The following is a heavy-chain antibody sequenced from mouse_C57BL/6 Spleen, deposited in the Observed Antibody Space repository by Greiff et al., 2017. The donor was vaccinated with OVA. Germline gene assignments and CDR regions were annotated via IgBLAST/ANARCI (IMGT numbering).Heavy chain of an antibody. CDR1: GYSFTDYN. CDR3: TRERDYSNYYAMDY. CDR2: INPNYGTT. J-gene: IGHJ4*01. V-gene: IGHV1-39*01. D-gene: IGHD2-5*01. Sequence: EVQLQQSGPELVKPGASVKISCKASGYSFTDYNMNWVKQSNGKSLEWIGVINPNYGTTSYNQKFKGKATLTVDQSSSTAYMQLNGLTSEDSAVYYCTRERDYSNYYAMDYWGQGTSVTVSS.